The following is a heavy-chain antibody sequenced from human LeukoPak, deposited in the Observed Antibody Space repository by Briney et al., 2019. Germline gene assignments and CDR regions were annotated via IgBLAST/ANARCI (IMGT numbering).Heavy chain of an antibody. V-gene: IGHV3-30*04. Sequence: GGSLRLSCAASGFTFSSYAMHWVRQAPGKGLEWVAVISYDGGNRYYADPVKGRFTISRDNSKNTLYLQMNSLRAEDTAVYYCARAEGYGGELDSWGQGTLVTVSS. D-gene: IGHD4-23*01. J-gene: IGHJ4*02. CDR3: ARAEGYGGELDS. CDR2: ISYDGGNR. CDR1: GFTFSSYA.